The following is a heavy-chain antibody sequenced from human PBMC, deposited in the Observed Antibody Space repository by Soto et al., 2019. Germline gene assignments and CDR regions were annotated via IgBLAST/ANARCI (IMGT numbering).Heavy chain of an antibody. Sequence: GGSLRLSCAASGFTFSNYPMSWVRQAPGKGLEWVSGISGSGETPYYADSVKGRFTISRYSYKNMLYLQMNSLRAEDTAVYYFAKDRRITMVREVLRAFDYWGQGNLVTVSS. V-gene: IGHV3-23*01. CDR2: ISGSGETP. D-gene: IGHD3-10*01. J-gene: IGHJ4*01. CDR1: GFTFSNYP. CDR3: AKDRRITMVREVLRAFDY.